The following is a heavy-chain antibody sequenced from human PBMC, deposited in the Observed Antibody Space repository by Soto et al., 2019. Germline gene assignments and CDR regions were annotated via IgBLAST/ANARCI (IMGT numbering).Heavy chain of an antibody. V-gene: IGHV3-30*18. Sequence: QVQLVESGGGVVQPGRSLRLSCAASGFTFSSYGMHWVRQAPGKGLEWVAVISYDGSNKYYADSVKGRFTISRDNSKNTLYLQMNSLRAEDTAVYYCAKDQGGYCSSTSCYDSHQNAFDIWGQGTMVTVSS. CDR1: GFTFSSYG. CDR3: AKDQGGYCSSTSCYDSHQNAFDI. J-gene: IGHJ3*02. D-gene: IGHD2-2*01. CDR2: ISYDGSNK.